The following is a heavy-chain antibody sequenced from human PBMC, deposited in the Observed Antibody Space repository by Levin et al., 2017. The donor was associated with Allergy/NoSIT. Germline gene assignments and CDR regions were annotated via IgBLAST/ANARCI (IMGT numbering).Heavy chain of an antibody. J-gene: IGHJ4*02. CDR3: ARGSGWQFDY. CDR1: GSTFSSNG. V-gene: IGHV1-18*01. Sequence: GGSLRLSCKASGSTFSSNGITWVRQAPGQGLEWLGYIHVYNGNTNYTQKLQGRLTVTTDTSTTTAYMELRSLRSDDPAVYYCARGSGWQFDYWGQGTLVTVSS. CDR2: IHVYNGNT. D-gene: IGHD6-19*01.